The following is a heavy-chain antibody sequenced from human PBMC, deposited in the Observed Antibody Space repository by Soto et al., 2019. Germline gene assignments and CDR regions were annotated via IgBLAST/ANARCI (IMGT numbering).Heavy chain of an antibody. Sequence: ASVKVSCKASGGTFSSYAISWVRQAPGQGLEWMGGIIPIFGTANYAQKFQGRVTITADESTSTAYMELSSLRSEDTAVYYCARPNHIAAAGTDAFDIWGQGTMVTVSS. CDR2: IIPIFGTA. CDR1: GGTFSSYA. CDR3: ARPNHIAAAGTDAFDI. J-gene: IGHJ3*02. D-gene: IGHD6-13*01. V-gene: IGHV1-69*13.